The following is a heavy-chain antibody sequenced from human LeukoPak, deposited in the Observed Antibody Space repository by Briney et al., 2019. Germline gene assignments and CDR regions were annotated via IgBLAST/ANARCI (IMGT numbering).Heavy chain of an antibody. D-gene: IGHD1-26*01. CDR2: IRSKAYGGTT. V-gene: IGHV3-49*03. CDR3: TSASGSYYYYYGMDV. Sequence: GGSLRLSCTASGFTFGDYAMSWFRQAPGKGLEWVGFIRSKAYGGTTEYAASVKGRFTISRDDSKSIAYLQMNSLKTEDTAVYYCTSASGSYYYYYGMDVWGQGTTVTVSS. CDR1: GFTFGDYA. J-gene: IGHJ6*02.